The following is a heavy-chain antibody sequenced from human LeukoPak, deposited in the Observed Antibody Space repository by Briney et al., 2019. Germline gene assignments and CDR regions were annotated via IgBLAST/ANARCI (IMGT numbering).Heavy chain of an antibody. CDR1: GFTFSSYW. Sequence: PGGSLRLSCAASGFTFSSYWMHWVRQTPGQGLVWVSRLNGDGSSATYADSVKGRFTISRDNAKNTLYLPMSSLRAEDTAVYYCARDPGVRGVYYNYFDPWGQGTLVTVSS. CDR2: LNGDGSSA. V-gene: IGHV3-74*01. CDR3: ARDPGVRGVYYNYFDP. J-gene: IGHJ5*02. D-gene: IGHD3-10*01.